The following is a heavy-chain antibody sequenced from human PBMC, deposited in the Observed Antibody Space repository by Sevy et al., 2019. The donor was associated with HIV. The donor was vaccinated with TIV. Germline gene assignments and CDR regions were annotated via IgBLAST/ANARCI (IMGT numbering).Heavy chain of an antibody. V-gene: IGHV3-11*01. D-gene: IGHD3-22*01. CDR1: GFTFSDYY. CDR3: AREGIKSGSVVVSFYYGMDV. Sequence: GGSLRLSCAASGFTFSDYYMSWIRQAPGKGLEWVSYISSSGSTIYYADSVKGRFTISRDNAKNSLYLQMNSLRAEDTAVYYCAREGIKSGSVVVSFYYGMDVWGQGTTVTVSS. CDR2: ISSSGSTI. J-gene: IGHJ6*02.